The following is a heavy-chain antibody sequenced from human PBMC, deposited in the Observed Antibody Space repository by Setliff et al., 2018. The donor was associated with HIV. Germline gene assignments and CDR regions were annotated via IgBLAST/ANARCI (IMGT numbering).Heavy chain of an antibody. Sequence: SVKVSCKTSGGTLSNYVITWVRQAPGQGLEWMGMIIPMYNIPAYAQKFQGRVTFTADESTSTAYMELSSLSSEDTAVYYCARDQTGAAAAAFGGGSAWSDEGFDIWGQGPMVTVSS. D-gene: IGHD6-13*01. V-gene: IGHV1-69*13. CDR2: IIPMYNIP. CDR3: ARDQTGAAAAAFGGGSAWSDEGFDI. CDR1: GGTLSNYV. J-gene: IGHJ3*02.